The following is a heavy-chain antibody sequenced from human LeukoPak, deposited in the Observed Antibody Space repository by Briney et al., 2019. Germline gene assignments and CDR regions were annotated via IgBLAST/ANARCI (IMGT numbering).Heavy chain of an antibody. Sequence: GGSLRPSCAASGFTFSSYAMHWVRQAPGKGLEWVAVISYDGSNKYYADSVKGRFTISRDNSKNTLYLQMNSLRAEDTAVYYCAVNWNDVTYWGQGTLVTVSS. CDR3: AVNWNDVTY. D-gene: IGHD1-1*01. CDR1: GFTFSSYA. J-gene: IGHJ4*02. V-gene: IGHV3-30*04. CDR2: ISYDGSNK.